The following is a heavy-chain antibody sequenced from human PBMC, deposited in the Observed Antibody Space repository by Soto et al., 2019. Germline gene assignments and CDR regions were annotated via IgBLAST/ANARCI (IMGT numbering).Heavy chain of an antibody. D-gene: IGHD5-12*01. J-gene: IGHJ4*02. CDR1: GFTFSSYS. CDR2: ISSSSSTI. Sequence: GESLKISCAASGFTFSSYSMNWVRQAPGKGLEWVSYISSSSSTIYYADSVKGRFTISRDNAKNSLYLQMNSLRDEDTAVYYCARDPGYSGYDLDYWGQGTLVTVSS. CDR3: ARDPGYSGYDLDY. V-gene: IGHV3-48*02.